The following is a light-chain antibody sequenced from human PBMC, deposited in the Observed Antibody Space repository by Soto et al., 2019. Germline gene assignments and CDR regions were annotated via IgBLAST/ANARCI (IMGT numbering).Light chain of an antibody. V-gene: IGKV3-20*01. CDR3: GVYGNWPWMYT. CDR1: QTVSSDN. J-gene: IGKJ2*01. CDR2: AAS. Sequence: IELTQSPDTLSFSPGERATLSCRASQTVSSDNLAWYQQKPGQAPMLLIYAASTRATGIPYRFSGSGSGRVLTVTIAKLEPEYFGMYYCGVYGNWPWMYTFGRGNKVDIK.